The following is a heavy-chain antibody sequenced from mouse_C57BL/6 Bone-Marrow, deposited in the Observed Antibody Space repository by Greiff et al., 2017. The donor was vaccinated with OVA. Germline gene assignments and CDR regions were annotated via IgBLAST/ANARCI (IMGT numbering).Heavy chain of an antibody. Sequence: EVQLVESGGGLVQPGGSLKLSCAASGFTFSDYYMYWVRQTPEKRLEWVAYISNGGGSTYYPDTVKGRFTISRDNAKNTLYLQMSRLKSEDTAMYYCARHGSWRYAMDYWGQGTSVTVSS. CDR1: GFTFSDYY. V-gene: IGHV5-12*01. CDR3: ARHGSWRYAMDY. D-gene: IGHD4-1*01. CDR2: ISNGGGST. J-gene: IGHJ4*01.